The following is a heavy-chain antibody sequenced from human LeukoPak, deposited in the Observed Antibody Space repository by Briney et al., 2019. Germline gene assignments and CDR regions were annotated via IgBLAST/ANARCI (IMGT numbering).Heavy chain of an antibody. CDR2: ISSSRDYI. Sequence: GGSLRLSCAASGFTFITYTMDWVRQAPGKGLEWVSSISSSRDYIYYADSVKGRFTISRDNSKNTLYLQMNSLRAEDTAVYYCANYGRDYFDYWGQGTLVTVSS. D-gene: IGHD4-17*01. CDR1: GFTFITYT. CDR3: ANYGRDYFDY. J-gene: IGHJ4*02. V-gene: IGHV3-21*01.